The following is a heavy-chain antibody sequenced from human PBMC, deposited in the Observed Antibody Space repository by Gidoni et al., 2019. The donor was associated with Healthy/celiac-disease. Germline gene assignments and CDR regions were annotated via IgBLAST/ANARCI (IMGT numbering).Heavy chain of an antibody. J-gene: IGHJ3*02. V-gene: IGHV3-9*01. CDR1: GFTFDDYA. Sequence: EVQLVESGGGLVQPGRSLRLSCAASGFTFDDYAMHWVRQAPGKGLEWVSGISWNSGSIGYADSVKGRFTISRDNAKNSLYLQMNSLRAEDTALYYCAKSGAYDSSGYCQSCAFDIWGQGTMVTVSS. CDR2: ISWNSGSI. D-gene: IGHD3-22*01. CDR3: AKSGAYDSSGYCQSCAFDI.